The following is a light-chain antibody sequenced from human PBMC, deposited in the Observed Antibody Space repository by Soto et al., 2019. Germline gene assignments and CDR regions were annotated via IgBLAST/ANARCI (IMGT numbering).Light chain of an antibody. Sequence: DIQMTQSPASLSASVGDRVTITCRSSQSINRYLNWYQQKPGEAPKLLIYAASNLQSGVPARFSGSGSGTEFTLTISSLQPEDFATYYCQQTDNTPLTFGQGTKLEI. CDR3: QQTDNTPLT. V-gene: IGKV1-39*01. CDR1: QSINRY. J-gene: IGKJ2*01. CDR2: AAS.